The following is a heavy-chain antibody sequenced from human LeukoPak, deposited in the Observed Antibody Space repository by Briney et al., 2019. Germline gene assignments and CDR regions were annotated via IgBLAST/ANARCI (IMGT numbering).Heavy chain of an antibody. CDR2: IYTSGRT. CDR3: ARDSGYSGYDTDDAFDI. CDR1: GGSISRGPYY. J-gene: IGHJ3*02. V-gene: IGHV4-61*02. D-gene: IGHD5-12*01. Sequence: PSETLSLTCSVSGGSISRGPYYWSWIRQPAGKGLEWIGRIYTSGRTNYNPSFQSRVSMSVDTSKNQFSLKLRSVTAADTAVYYCARDSGYSGYDTDDAFDIWGQGTMVTVSS.